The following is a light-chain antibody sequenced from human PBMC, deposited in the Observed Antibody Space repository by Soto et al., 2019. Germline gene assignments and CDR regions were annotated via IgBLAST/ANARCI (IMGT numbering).Light chain of an antibody. CDR2: DAS. CDR1: QSVGTD. J-gene: IGKJ1*01. V-gene: IGKV3-11*02. Sequence: EIVMTQSPATLSVSPGERVTLSCRASQSVGTDLAWYQQKPGQAPRLLIYDASNRATGIPATFSGSESGRDFTLTISRLEPEDFAVYFCQQFGNSPWTFGPGTKVDIK. CDR3: QQFGNSPWT.